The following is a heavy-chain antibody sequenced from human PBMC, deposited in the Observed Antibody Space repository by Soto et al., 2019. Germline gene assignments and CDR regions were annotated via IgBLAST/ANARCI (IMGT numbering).Heavy chain of an antibody. V-gene: IGHV3-30*19. Sequence: PGVSLRLSCVVSGFTFSDFGMHWVRQSPGEGLAWVAYISKDGLDRYYSESVKGRFTISRDDSKNTVFLQMNSLKVEDTAAYFCASPREGQWLVSDHWGQRTLVTVSS. CDR2: ISKDGLDR. CDR1: GFTFSDFG. D-gene: IGHD6-19*01. CDR3: ASPREGQWLVSDH. J-gene: IGHJ4*02.